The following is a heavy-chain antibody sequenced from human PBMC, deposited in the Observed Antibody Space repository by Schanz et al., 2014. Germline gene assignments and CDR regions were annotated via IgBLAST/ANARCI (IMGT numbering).Heavy chain of an antibody. J-gene: IGHJ3*01. D-gene: IGHD6-13*01. CDR3: ARNVIATGRAFDL. CDR2: IGGSDGNT. Sequence: QVQLVQSGGEVKTPGASVKVSCKASGYTFTRSGISWVRQAPGQGLEWMGWIGGSDGNTNFAQKFQGRVTMTTDTSTSTVYMELRSLTSDDSAVYYCARNVIATGRAFDLWGPGTMVTVSS. CDR1: GYTFTRSG. V-gene: IGHV1-18*01.